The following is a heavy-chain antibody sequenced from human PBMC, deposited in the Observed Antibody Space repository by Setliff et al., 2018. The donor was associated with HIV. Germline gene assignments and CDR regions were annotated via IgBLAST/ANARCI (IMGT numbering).Heavy chain of an antibody. CDR3: AGSTSFDPTFDY. V-gene: IGHV4-4*02. J-gene: IGHJ4*02. D-gene: IGHD3-9*01. CDR1: GGFISTSNW. Sequence: SETLSLTCAVSGGFISTSNWWSWVRQPPGKGLEWIGEIYHSGSTDYNPSLKSRVTISLDKSRSQFSLRLSSVTAADTAVYYCAGSTSFDPTFDYWGQGTLVTVSS. CDR2: IYHSGST.